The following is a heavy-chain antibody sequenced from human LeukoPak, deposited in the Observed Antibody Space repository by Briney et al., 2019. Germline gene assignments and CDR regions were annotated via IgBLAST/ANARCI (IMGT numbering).Heavy chain of an antibody. D-gene: IGHD3-3*01. CDR2: INHSGST. V-gene: IGHV4-34*01. J-gene: IGHJ6*02. Sequence: SETLSLTCAVYGGSFSGYYWSWIRQPPGKGLEWIGEINHSGSTNYNPSLKSRVTISVDTSKNQFSLKLSSVTAADTAVYYCARDRRIETYYDFWSGYSYYYGMDVWGQGTTVTVSS. CDR1: GGSFSGYY. CDR3: ARDRRIETYYDFWSGYSYYYGMDV.